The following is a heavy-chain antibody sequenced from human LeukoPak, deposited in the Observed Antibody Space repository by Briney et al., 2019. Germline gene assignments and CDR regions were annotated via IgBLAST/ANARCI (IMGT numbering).Heavy chain of an antibody. J-gene: IGHJ4*02. CDR2: ISSSSSYT. D-gene: IGHD1-14*01. CDR3: ARVNPLPGN. V-gene: IGHV3-11*05. CDR1: GFTFSDYY. Sequence: GESLRLSCAASGFTFSDYYMTWIRQAPGKGLEWVSYISSSSSYTGYAPSVRGRFTISRDNAKNSLYLQMSSLRAEDTAVYYCARVNPLPGNWGQGTLVTVSS.